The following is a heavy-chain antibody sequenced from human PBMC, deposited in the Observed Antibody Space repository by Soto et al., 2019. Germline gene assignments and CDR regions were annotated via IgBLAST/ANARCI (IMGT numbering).Heavy chain of an antibody. CDR2: IYYNENT. CDR1: GGSVSSSNW. Sequence: SETLSLTCAVSGGSVSSSNWCSRFRQPPGMGLKWIGEIYYNENTMNNEFPKRLVTISIDSSKNLISLKLSSVTAEDTAVHYCAGTYSGYDRSFDYWGQGTLVTVSS. J-gene: IGHJ4*02. V-gene: IGHV4-4*02. D-gene: IGHD5-12*01. CDR3: AGTYSGYDRSFDY.